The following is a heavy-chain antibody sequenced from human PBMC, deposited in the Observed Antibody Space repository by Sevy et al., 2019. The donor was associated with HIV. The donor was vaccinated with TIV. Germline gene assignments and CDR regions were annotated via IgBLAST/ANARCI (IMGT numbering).Heavy chain of an antibody. CDR2: IWYDGSKQ. Sequence: GGSLRLSCAASGFSFSSSGMHWVRQAPGKGLEWVADIWYDGSKQYYEDSVNGRFTMSRDNSKKTVYLQMNSLRVEDTAVYYCARGVLGAAAGYDYMDIWGKGTTVTVSS. CDR3: ARGVLGAAAGYDYMDI. V-gene: IGHV3-33*01. D-gene: IGHD6-13*01. CDR1: GFSFSSSG. J-gene: IGHJ6*03.